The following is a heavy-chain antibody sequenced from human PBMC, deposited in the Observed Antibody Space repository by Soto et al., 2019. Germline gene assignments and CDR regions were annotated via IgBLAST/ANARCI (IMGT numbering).Heavy chain of an antibody. V-gene: IGHV3-9*01. Sequence: GGSLRLSCAASGFTFDDYAMHWVRQAPGKGLEWVSGISWNSGSIGYADSVKGRFTISRDNAKNSLYLQMNSLRAEDTALYYCAKESGWLVHRYYFDYWGQGTLVTVSS. CDR2: ISWNSGSI. D-gene: IGHD6-19*01. CDR1: GFTFDDYA. J-gene: IGHJ4*02. CDR3: AKESGWLVHRYYFDY.